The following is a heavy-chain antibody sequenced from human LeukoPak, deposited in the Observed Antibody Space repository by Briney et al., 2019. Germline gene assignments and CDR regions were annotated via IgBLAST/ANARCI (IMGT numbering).Heavy chain of an antibody. CDR1: GGSISNTNW. J-gene: IGHJ4*02. Sequence: SETLSLTCGVSGGSISNTNWWSWVRPPPGQGLEWIGEISLTGLTNYNPSPESRVSVSLDKSKNQLSLNLTSVTAADTAVYYCSRENGAFSPFGYWGQGTLVTVPS. D-gene: IGHD2-8*01. V-gene: IGHV4-4*02. CDR3: SRENGAFSPFGY. CDR2: ISLTGLT.